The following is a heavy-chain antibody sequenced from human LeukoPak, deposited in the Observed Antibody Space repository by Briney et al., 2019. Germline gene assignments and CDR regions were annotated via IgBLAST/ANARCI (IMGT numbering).Heavy chain of an antibody. CDR3: ARRNRDGYFDY. V-gene: IGHV4-59*08. Sequence: PSETLSLTCTVSGGSINSYYWSWIRQPPGKGLEWIGYIYYSGNTNYNPSLKSRVAMSVDPSKNQFSLKLSSVTAADTAVYYCARRNRDGYFDYWGQGTLVTVSS. D-gene: IGHD5-24*01. J-gene: IGHJ4*02. CDR2: IYYSGNT. CDR1: GGSINSYY.